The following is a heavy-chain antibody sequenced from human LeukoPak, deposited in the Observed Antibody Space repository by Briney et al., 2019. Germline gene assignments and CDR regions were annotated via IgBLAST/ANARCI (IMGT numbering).Heavy chain of an antibody. CDR3: ARDTMIVVDDAFDI. J-gene: IGHJ3*02. V-gene: IGHV3-33*01. Sequence: PGGSLRLSCAASGFTFSSYGMHWVRQAPGKGLEWVAVIWYDGSNKYYADSVKGRFTISRDNAKNSLYLQMNSLRAEDTAVYYCARDTMIVVDDAFDIWGQGTMVTVSS. CDR2: IWYDGSNK. CDR1: GFTFSSYG. D-gene: IGHD3-22*01.